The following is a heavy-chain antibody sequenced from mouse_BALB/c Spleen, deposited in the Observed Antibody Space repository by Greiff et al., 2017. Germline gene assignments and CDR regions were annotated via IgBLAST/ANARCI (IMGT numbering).Heavy chain of an antibody. CDR1: GYTFTDYW. CDR3: TRGGKNWDWYFDV. D-gene: IGHD4-1*01. CDR2: IDTSDSYT. J-gene: IGHJ1*01. V-gene: IGHV1S127*01. Sequence: QVQLQQPGAELVMPGASVKMSCKASGYTFTDYWMHWVKQRPGQGLEWIGAIDTSDSYTSYNQKFKGKAKLTAVTSASTAYMELSSLTNEDSAVYYCTRGGKNWDWYFDVWGAGTTVTVSS.